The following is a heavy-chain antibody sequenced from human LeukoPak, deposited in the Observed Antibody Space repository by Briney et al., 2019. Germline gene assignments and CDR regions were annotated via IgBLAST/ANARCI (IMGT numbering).Heavy chain of an antibody. J-gene: IGHJ4*02. CDR3: ARDSRPGSSLDY. D-gene: IGHD2-2*01. CDR2: IYHSGST. CDR1: GYSISSGYY. V-gene: IGHV4-38-2*02. Sequence: SETLSLTCTVSGYSISSGYYWGWIRQPPGKGLEWIGSIYHSGSTYYNPSLKSRVTISVDTSKNQFSLKLSSVTAADTAVYYCARDSRPGSSLDYWGQGTLVTVSS.